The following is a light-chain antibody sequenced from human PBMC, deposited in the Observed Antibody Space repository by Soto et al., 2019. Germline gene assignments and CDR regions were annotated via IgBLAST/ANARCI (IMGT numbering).Light chain of an antibody. Sequence: QSVLTQSSSASSSLGSSVKLTCTLSSGHRSYIIAWHQQQPGKAPRYLMKLEGSGSYNKGSGVPDRLSGSSSGADRYLTMSNLQSEDEADYYCETWDSNIRVFGGGTKLTVL. CDR1: SGHRSYI. CDR2: LEGSGSY. J-gene: IGLJ2*01. CDR3: ETWDSNIRV. V-gene: IGLV4-60*03.